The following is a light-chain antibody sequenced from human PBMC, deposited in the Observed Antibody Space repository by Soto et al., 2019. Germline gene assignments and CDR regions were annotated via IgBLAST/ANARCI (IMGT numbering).Light chain of an antibody. V-gene: IGLV1-47*01. CDR3: AAWDDSLSGFVV. Sequence: QSVLTQPPSASGTPGQRVTISCSGSRSNIGSNYVYWHRQLPGTAPKLLIYRNNQRPSGVPDRFSGSKSGTSASLAISGLRSEDEADYYCAAWDDSLSGFVVFGGGTKLTVL. CDR1: RSNIGSNY. CDR2: RNN. J-gene: IGLJ2*01.